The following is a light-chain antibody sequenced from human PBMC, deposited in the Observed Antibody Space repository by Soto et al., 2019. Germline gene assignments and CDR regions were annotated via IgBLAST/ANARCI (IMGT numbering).Light chain of an antibody. CDR1: QSVSSY. CDR3: QQYGSSPRT. Sequence: EVVLTLSTATLSLSPGERATLFCRASQSVSSYLAWYQQKPGQAPRLLIYDASNRATGIPARFSGSGSGTDFTLTISRLEPEDFAVYYCQQYGSSPRTFGQGTKVDIK. CDR2: DAS. J-gene: IGKJ1*01. V-gene: IGKV3-20*01.